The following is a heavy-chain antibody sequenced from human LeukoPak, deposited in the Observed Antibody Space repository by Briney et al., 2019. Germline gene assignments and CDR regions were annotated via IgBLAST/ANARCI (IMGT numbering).Heavy chain of an antibody. CDR3: ARDGMTVVPAAPLI. D-gene: IGHD2-2*01. CDR1: GFTFSSYS. Sequence: GGSLRLSCAASGFTFSSYSMNWVRQAPGKGLGWVSYISSSSSTIYYADSVKGRFTISRDNAKNSLYLQMNSLRAEDTAVYYCARDGMTVVPAAPLIWGQGTMVTVSS. V-gene: IGHV3-48*01. J-gene: IGHJ3*02. CDR2: ISSSSSTI.